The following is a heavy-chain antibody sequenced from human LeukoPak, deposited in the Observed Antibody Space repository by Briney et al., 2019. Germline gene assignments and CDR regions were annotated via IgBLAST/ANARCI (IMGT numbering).Heavy chain of an antibody. CDR2: IKQDGSEK. CDR3: ARDYYDILTGYSMFDY. Sequence: GGSLRLSCAASGFTFSSYWMSWVRQAPGKGLEWVANIKQDGSEKYYVDSVKGRFTISRDNAKNSLYLQMNSLRAEDTAVYYCARDYYDILTGYSMFDYWGQGTLVTVSS. V-gene: IGHV3-7*01. CDR1: GFTFSSYW. J-gene: IGHJ4*02. D-gene: IGHD3-9*01.